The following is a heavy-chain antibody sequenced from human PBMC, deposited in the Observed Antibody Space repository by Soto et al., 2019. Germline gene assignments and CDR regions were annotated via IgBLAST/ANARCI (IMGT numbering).Heavy chain of an antibody. CDR3: ARDPGYSGYFATIDY. D-gene: IGHD3-22*01. J-gene: IGHJ4*02. CDR2: ISAYNGNT. CDR1: GYTFTSYG. Sequence: GASVKVSCKASGYTFTSYGISWVRQAPGQGLEWMGWISAYNGNTNYAQKLQGRVTMTTDTSTSTAYMGLRSLRSDDTAVYYCARDPGYSGYFATIDYWGQGTLVPVSS. V-gene: IGHV1-18*01.